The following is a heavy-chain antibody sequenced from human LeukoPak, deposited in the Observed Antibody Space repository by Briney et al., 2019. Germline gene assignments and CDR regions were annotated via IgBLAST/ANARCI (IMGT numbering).Heavy chain of an antibody. V-gene: IGHV1-2*02. CDR1: GYTFTGYY. J-gene: IGHJ4*02. CDR3: ARAPRYYDFWSGYCDY. Sequence: GASVKVSCKASGYTFTGYYMHWVRQAPGQGLEWMGWINPNSGGTNYAQKFQGRVTMTRDTSISTAYMELSRLRSDDTAVYYCARAPRYYDFWSGYCDYWGQGTLVTVSS. CDR2: INPNSGGT. D-gene: IGHD3-3*01.